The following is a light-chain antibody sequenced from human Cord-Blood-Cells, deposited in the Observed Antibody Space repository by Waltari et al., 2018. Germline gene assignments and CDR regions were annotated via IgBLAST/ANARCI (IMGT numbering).Light chain of an antibody. CDR1: QDTSNY. CDR3: QQYDNLLIT. V-gene: IGKV1-33*01. Sequence: DIQMTQSPSSVSASVGDRFTITCQASQDTSNYLNWYQQKPGKAPKLLIYDASNLETGVPSRFSGSGSGTDFTFTISSLQPEDIATYYCQQYDNLLITFGQGTRLEIK. CDR2: DAS. J-gene: IGKJ5*01.